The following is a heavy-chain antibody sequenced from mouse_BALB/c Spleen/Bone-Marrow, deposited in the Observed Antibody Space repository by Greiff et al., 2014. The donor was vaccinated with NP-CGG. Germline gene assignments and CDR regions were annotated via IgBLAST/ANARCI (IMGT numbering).Heavy chain of an antibody. Sequence: VQLQQSGAELVRPGASVKLSCKTSGYVFTSYWIHWVKQRSGQGLEWIARIYPGSGSTYYNEKFEGKATLTADKSSSTAYMQLSSLKSEDSAVYFCASGVTTGWFVYWGQGTLVTVSA. CDR2: IYPGSGST. D-gene: IGHD2-2*01. CDR3: ASGVTTGWFVY. V-gene: IGHV1-76*01. CDR1: GYVFTSYW. J-gene: IGHJ3*01.